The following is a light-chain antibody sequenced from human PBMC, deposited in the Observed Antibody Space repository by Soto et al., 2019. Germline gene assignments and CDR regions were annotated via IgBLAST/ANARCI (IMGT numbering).Light chain of an antibody. CDR1: QSLLHSNGYNY. Sequence: DLVMTQSPLSLPVTPGEPASISCRSSQSLLHSNGYNYLDWYLQKPGQSPQLLIYLGSNRASGVPDRFSGSGSGTDFTLKISRVEAEDVGVYYCMQALQTPRFGQGNKLEIK. CDR2: LGS. CDR3: MQALQTPR. J-gene: IGKJ2*01. V-gene: IGKV2-28*01.